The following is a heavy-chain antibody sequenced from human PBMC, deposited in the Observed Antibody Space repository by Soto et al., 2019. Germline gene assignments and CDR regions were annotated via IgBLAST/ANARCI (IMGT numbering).Heavy chain of an antibody. CDR2: ISNSGNST. Sequence: GGSLRLSCATSGFTFSDYNMNWVRQAPGKGLEWLSSISNSGNSTFYMDSVRGRFTISRDNSKDTLYLQMTSLRVEDTALYHCVKGGASYTSCWYANWGQGILVTVSS. J-gene: IGHJ4*02. CDR1: GFTFSDYN. V-gene: IGHV3-23*01. D-gene: IGHD6-13*01. CDR3: VKGGASYTSCWYAN.